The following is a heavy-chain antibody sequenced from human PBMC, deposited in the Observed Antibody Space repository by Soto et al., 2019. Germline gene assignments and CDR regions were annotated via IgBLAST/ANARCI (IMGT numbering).Heavy chain of an antibody. CDR2: IIPIFGTA. V-gene: IGHV1-69*13. CDR1: GGTFSSYA. CDR3: ARDRGTVTHSWGSAPGYYYGMDV. D-gene: IGHD4-4*01. Sequence: ASVKVSCKASGGTFSSYAISWVRQAPGQGLEWMGGIIPIFGTANYAQKFQGRVTITADESTSTAYMELSSLRSEDTAVYYCARDRGTVTHSWGSAPGYYYGMDVWGQGTTVTVSS. J-gene: IGHJ6*02.